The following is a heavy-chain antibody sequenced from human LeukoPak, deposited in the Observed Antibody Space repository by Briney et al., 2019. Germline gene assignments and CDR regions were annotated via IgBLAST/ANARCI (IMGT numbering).Heavy chain of an antibody. CDR2: ISGYNGNT. V-gene: IGHV1-18*01. J-gene: IGHJ6*03. CDR1: GYTFTSYG. CDR3: ARDPRGYSSGWYALNYMDV. Sequence: GASVKVSCKASGYTFTSYGISWVRQAPGQGLEWMGWISGYNGNTNYAQKLQGRVTMTTDTSTRTAYMELRSLRSDDTAVYYCARDPRGYSSGWYALNYMDVWGKGTMVTISS. D-gene: IGHD6-19*01.